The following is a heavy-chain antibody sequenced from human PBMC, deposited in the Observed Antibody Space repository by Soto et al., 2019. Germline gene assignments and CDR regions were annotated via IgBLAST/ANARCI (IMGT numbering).Heavy chain of an antibody. Sequence: GASVKVSCKASGFTFTSSAVQWVRQARGQRLEWIGWIVVGSGNTNYAQKFQERVTITRDMSTSTAYMELSSLRSEDTAVYYCAAGAYQLDSSPSKSKFDPWGQGTLVTVSS. CDR1: GFTFTSSA. J-gene: IGHJ5*02. CDR2: IVVGSGNT. V-gene: IGHV1-58*01. D-gene: IGHD2-2*01. CDR3: AAGAYQLDSSPSKSKFDP.